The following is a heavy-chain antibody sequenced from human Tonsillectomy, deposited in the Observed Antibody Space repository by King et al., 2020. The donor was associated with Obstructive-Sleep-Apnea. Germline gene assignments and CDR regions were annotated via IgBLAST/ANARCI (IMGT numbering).Heavy chain of an antibody. CDR2: ISYDGSK. V-gene: IGHV3-30*04. J-gene: IGHJ6*02. Sequence: VQLVESGGGVVQPGRSLRLSCAASGFTFSSYAMHWVRQAPGKGLEWVAVISYDGSKYYADSVKGRFTISRDNSKNTLYLQMNSLRAEDTAVYFCARDLSDETGYDYYYYGMDVWGQGTTATVSS. D-gene: IGHD2-2*01. CDR3: ARDLSDETGYDYYYYGMDV. CDR1: GFTFSSYA.